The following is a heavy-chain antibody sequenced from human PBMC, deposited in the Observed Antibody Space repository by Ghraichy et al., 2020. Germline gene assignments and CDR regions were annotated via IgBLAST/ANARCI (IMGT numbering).Heavy chain of an antibody. CDR1: GFTFSSYS. CDR2: ISSSSSYI. Sequence: GGSLRLSCAASGFTFSSYSMNWVRQAPGKGLEWVSSISSSSSYIYYADSVKGRFTISRDNAKNSLYLQMNSLRAEDTAVYYCARGGYGSGSYYISDFDYWGQGTLVTVSS. J-gene: IGHJ4*02. D-gene: IGHD3-10*01. V-gene: IGHV3-21*01. CDR3: ARGGYGSGSYYISDFDY.